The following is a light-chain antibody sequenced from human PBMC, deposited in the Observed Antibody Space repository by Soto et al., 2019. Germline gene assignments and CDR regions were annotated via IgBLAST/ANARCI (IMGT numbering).Light chain of an antibody. CDR1: QTIGPY. Sequence: DIQMTQSPSSLSASVGDRVTITCRASQTIGPYLHWYQQKPGKAPKLLIYTTSNLQTGVPSRFSGSGSGTYFTLTISSLQPEDVATYYCQQSYTIPMYTFGQGTKLELK. CDR2: TTS. CDR3: QQSYTIPMYT. V-gene: IGKV1-39*01. J-gene: IGKJ2*01.